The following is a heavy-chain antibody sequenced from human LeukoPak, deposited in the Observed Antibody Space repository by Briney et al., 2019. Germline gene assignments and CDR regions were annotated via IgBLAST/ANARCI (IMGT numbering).Heavy chain of an antibody. D-gene: IGHD1-1*01. CDR2: IFSDGTGT. CDR3: ARGRWSPGYFDL. CDR1: GFAFSDYW. Sequence: GGSLRLSCVASGFAFSDYWMHWVRQAPGKGPGWVSRIFSDGTGTSYADFVKGRFTISRDNVKNTLFLQKHSLRAEDTALYYCARGRWSPGYFDLWGPGTLVTVSS. V-gene: IGHV3-74*01. J-gene: IGHJ4*02.